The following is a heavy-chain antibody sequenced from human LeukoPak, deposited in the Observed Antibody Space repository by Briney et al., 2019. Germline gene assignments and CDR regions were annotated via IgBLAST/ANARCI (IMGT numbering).Heavy chain of an antibody. V-gene: IGHV4-39*07. CDR3: ARDQATIILGYFDY. J-gene: IGHJ4*02. CDR2: IYYSGRT. Sequence: SETLSLTCTVSGGSININTYYWGWIRQPPGNGLEWIGTIYYSGRTYYNPSLKSRVTISVDTSKNQFSLKLSSVTAADTAVYYCARDQATIILGYFDYWGQGTLVTVSS. D-gene: IGHD1-26*01. CDR1: GGSININTYY.